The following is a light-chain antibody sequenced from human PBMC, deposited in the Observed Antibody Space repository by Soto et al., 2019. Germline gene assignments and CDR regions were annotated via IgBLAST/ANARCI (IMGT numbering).Light chain of an antibody. V-gene: IGLV1-47*01. CDR1: SSNIGSNY. CDR3: AAWDDSLSGPV. Sequence: QSVLTQPPSASGTPGQRVTISCSGSSSNIGSNYVYWYQQLPGTAPQLLIYRNNQRPSGVPDRFSCSKSGTSASLAISGLRSEDEDDYYCAAWDDSLSGPVFGGGTKLTVL. J-gene: IGLJ2*01. CDR2: RNN.